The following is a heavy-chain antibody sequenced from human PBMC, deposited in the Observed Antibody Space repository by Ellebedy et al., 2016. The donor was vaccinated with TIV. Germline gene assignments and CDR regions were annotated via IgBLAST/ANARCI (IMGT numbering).Heavy chain of an antibody. Sequence: AASVKVSCKASGYSFKGYYIHWVRQAPGQGLEWMGWVNPTSGGTKYAQTFQDRVIMTRDTSMNTAYMELSRLRSDDSAVYSWARGIGATGGGLDVWGQGTRVTVSS. D-gene: IGHD1-26*01. J-gene: IGHJ6*02. V-gene: IGHV1-2*02. CDR2: VNPTSGGT. CDR3: ARGIGATGGGLDV. CDR1: GYSFKGYY.